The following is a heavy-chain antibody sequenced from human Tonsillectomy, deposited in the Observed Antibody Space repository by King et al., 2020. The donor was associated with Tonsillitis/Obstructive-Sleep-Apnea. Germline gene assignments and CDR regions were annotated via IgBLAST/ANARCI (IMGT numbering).Heavy chain of an antibody. CDR1: GYSFTSYW. V-gene: IGHV5-10-1*01. CDR3: ASNIAVAGTSSDYYYYYMDV. Sequence: QLVQSGAEVKKPGESLRISCKGSGYSFTSYWISWVRQMPGKGLEWMGRIDPSDSYTNYSPSFQGHVTISADKSISTAYLQWSSLKASDTAMYYCASNIAVAGTSSDYYYYYMDVWGKGTTVTVSS. CDR2: IDPSDSYT. J-gene: IGHJ6*03. D-gene: IGHD6-19*01.